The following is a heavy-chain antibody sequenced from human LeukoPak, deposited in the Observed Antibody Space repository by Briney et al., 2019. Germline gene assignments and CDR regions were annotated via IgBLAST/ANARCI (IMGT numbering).Heavy chain of an antibody. V-gene: IGHV4-4*09. CDR1: GGSISSYY. CDR2: IYTSGST. D-gene: IGHD3-10*01. J-gene: IGHJ5*02. Sequence: SETLSLTCTVSGGSISSYYWSWIRQPPGKGLEWIGYIYTSGSTNYNPSLKSRVTISVDTPKNQFSLKLSSVTAADTAVYYCARHARSGVDWFDPWGQGTLVTVSS. CDR3: ARHARSGVDWFDP.